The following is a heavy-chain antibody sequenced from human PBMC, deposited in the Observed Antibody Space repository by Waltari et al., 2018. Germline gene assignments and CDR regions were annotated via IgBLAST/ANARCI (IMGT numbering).Heavy chain of an antibody. CDR1: GFTLHRHA. J-gene: IGHJ5*02. V-gene: IGHV3-23*01. CDR2: ISGSGTDT. CDR3: GKGDLGGSWYYWFDP. D-gene: IGHD6-13*01. Sequence: EVQPLESGACLVQPGGSLSLYCAAPGFTLHRHAMSLVRILTGKGLEWVSAISGSGTDTYYADSVKGRFTISRDNSKNTLYLQMTSLRVEDTAVYYCGKGDLGGSWYYWFDPRGQGALVTVSS.